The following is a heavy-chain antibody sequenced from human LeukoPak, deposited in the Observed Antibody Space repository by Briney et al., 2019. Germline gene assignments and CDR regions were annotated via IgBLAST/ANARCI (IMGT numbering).Heavy chain of an antibody. Sequence: ASVKVSCKASGYTFTSYGISWVRQAPGQGLEWMGWISAYNGNTNYAQKLQGRVTMTTDTSTSTAYMELRSLRSDDTAVYYCARVVLGRWLQWHFDYWGQGTLVTVSS. CDR1: GYTFTSYG. D-gene: IGHD5-24*01. J-gene: IGHJ4*02. CDR3: ARVVLGRWLQWHFDY. V-gene: IGHV1-18*01. CDR2: ISAYNGNT.